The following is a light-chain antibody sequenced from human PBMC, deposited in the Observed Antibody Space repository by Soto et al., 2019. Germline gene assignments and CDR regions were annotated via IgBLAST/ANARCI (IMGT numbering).Light chain of an antibody. V-gene: IGKV3-11*01. Sequence: EIVLTQSPATLSLSPGERATLSCRASQSVGTYLAWYQQKPGQPPRLLLYNASNSATGIPARFSGSGSGTDFTRTISSLEPEDFANYYCQQRSNWPPITFGQGTRLEIK. CDR1: QSVGTY. CDR3: QQRSNWPPIT. CDR2: NAS. J-gene: IGKJ5*01.